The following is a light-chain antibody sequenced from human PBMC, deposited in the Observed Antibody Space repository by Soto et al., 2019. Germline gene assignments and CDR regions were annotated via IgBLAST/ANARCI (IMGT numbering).Light chain of an antibody. CDR2: DAS. CDR3: QQYNSYSVT. CDR1: QSISSW. Sequence: DIQMTQSPSTLSASVGDRVTITCRASQSISSWLAWYQQKPGKAPKFLIYDASSLESGVPSRFSGSGSGTEFTLPISSLQPDDFATYFCQQYNSYSVTFGPGTKVDVK. V-gene: IGKV1-5*01. J-gene: IGKJ3*01.